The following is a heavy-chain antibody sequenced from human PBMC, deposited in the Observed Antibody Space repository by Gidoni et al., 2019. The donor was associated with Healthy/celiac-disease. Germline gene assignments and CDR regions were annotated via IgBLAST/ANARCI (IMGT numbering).Heavy chain of an antibody. CDR1: VSPFRNPW. CDR2: IKSKTDGGTT. J-gene: IGHJ4*02. D-gene: IGHD3-3*01. V-gene: IGHV3-15*01. Sequence: VQLVESGGGLVPPGGSLSPSCAAPVSPFRNPWMSWVCQAPGKGLEWVGRIKSKTDGGTTDYAAPVKGRFTISRDDSKNTLYLQMNSRKTEDTAVYYCTTPYDFWSGYGPDYWGQGTLVTVSS. CDR3: TTPYDFWSGYGPDY.